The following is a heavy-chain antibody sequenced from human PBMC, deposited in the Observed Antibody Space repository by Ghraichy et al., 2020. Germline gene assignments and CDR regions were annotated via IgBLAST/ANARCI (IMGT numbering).Heavy chain of an antibody. D-gene: IGHD3-10*01. CDR2: IYYSGST. Sequence: SETLSLTCAVSGGSISSGGYSWSWIRQPPGKGLEWIGYIYYSGSTYYNPSLKSRVTISVDTSKNQFSLKLSSVTAADTAVYYCARGSNVLLWFGELLGHYYYYGMDVWGQGTTVTVSS. CDR3: ARGSNVLLWFGELLGHYYYYGMDV. J-gene: IGHJ6*02. CDR1: GGSISSGGYS. V-gene: IGHV4-30-4*07.